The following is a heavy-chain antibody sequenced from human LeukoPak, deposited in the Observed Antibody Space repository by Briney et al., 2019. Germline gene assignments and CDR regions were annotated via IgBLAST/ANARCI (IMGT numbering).Heavy chain of an antibody. CDR3: AKGYSGGYWAVDS. Sequence: PGGSLRLSCAASGFTFDQYGMQWVRQAPGKGLEWVAFIRYDESRKYYADSVKGRFTISGDNSKNTVDLQMNSLRAEDSALYYCAKGYSGGYWAVDSWGQGTLVTVSS. CDR2: IRYDESRK. J-gene: IGHJ4*02. V-gene: IGHV3-30*02. CDR1: GFTFDQYG. D-gene: IGHD1-26*01.